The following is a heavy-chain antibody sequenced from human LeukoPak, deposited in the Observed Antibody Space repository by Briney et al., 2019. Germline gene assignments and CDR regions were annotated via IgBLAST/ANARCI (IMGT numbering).Heavy chain of an antibody. J-gene: IGHJ5*02. D-gene: IGHD3-22*01. CDR3: ARLQYYDSSGYYYRRGWFDP. Sequence: SETLSLTCAVYGGSFSGYYRSWIRQPPGKGLEWIGEINHSGSTNYNPSLKSRVTISVDTSKNQFSLKLSSVTAADTAVYYCARLQYYDSSGYYYRRGWFDPWGQGTLVTVSS. CDR1: GGSFSGYY. V-gene: IGHV4-34*01. CDR2: INHSGST.